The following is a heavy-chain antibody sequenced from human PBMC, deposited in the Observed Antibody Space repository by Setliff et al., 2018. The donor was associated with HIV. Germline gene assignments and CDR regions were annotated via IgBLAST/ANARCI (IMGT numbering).Heavy chain of an antibody. V-gene: IGHV4-59*01. CDR2: IYYTGAT. CDR1: GDSISSYY. Sequence: PSETLSLTCNVSGDSISSYYWTWIRQSPAKGLEWIGYIYYTGATNYNPSLKSRLTISLDTSKRQFSLILSSVTAADTAVYYCARPVSKYFYGMDVWGLGTTVTVSS. CDR3: ARPVSKYFYGMDV. J-gene: IGHJ6*02.